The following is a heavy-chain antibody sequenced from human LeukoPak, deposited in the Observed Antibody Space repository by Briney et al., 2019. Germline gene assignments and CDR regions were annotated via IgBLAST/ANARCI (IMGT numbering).Heavy chain of an antibody. CDR1: RESVSSNRAA. Sequence: SRALSDTFARSRESVSSNRAAWNWLRQSPSGGLEWLGRTVYRSKWYNDYAVYVTSRLTINPDTSKNQFSMELNSVTPDGPAVYYCASETVTTGYYYYGMYVWGHGTPGTVS. J-gene: IGHJ6*02. CDR2: TVYRSKWYN. V-gene: IGHV6-1*01. D-gene: IGHD4-17*01. CDR3: ASETVTTGYYYYGMYV.